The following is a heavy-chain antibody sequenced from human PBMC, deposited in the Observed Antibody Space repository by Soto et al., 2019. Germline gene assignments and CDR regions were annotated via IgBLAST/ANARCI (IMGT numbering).Heavy chain of an antibody. CDR2: FYYSGST. CDR3: ARGGDYGGNSYYYAMDV. Sequence: SETLSLTCAVYGGSFSGYYWSWIRQPPGKGLEWIGEFYYSGSTNYNPSLKSRVTVSVDTSKNQFSLRLRSVTAADTAVYYCARGGDYGGNSYYYAMDVWGQGTTVTVSS. D-gene: IGHD4-17*01. J-gene: IGHJ6*02. CDR1: GGSFSGYY. V-gene: IGHV4-34*01.